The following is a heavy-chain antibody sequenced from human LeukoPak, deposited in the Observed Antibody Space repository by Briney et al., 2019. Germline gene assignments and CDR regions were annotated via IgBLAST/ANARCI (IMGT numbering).Heavy chain of an antibody. CDR3: ARGRSSWYPYYYYGMDV. Sequence: KASETLSLTCAVSGGSISSGGYSWSWIRQPPGKGLEWIGYIYHSGSTYYNPSLKSRVTISVDRSKNQFSLKLSSVTAADTAVYYCARGRSSWYPYYYYGMDVWGQGTTVTVSS. V-gene: IGHV4-30-2*01. CDR2: IYHSGST. D-gene: IGHD6-13*01. CDR1: GGSISSGGYS. J-gene: IGHJ6*02.